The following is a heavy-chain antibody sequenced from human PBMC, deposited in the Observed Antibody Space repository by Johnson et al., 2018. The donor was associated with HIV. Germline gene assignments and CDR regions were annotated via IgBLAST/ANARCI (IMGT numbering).Heavy chain of an antibody. CDR3: ARVYARTPGAFDI. CDR2: IYSGGST. J-gene: IGHJ3*02. V-gene: IGHV3-53*01. CDR1: GFTVSSNY. D-gene: IGHD2-2*01. Sequence: VESGGGLIQPGGSLRLSCAASGFTVSSNYMSWVRQAPGKGLEWVSVIYSGGSTGYADSVKGRFTISRDNAKNSLYLQMNSLRAEDTALYYCARVYARTPGAFDIWGQGTMVTVSS.